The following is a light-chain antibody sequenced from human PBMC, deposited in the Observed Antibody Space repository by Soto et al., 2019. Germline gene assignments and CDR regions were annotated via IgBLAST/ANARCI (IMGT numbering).Light chain of an antibody. J-gene: IGLJ1*01. CDR3: SSYASSSLDFYV. CDR1: SSDVGGYNY. V-gene: IGLV2-14*01. CDR2: DVS. Sequence: QSVLTQPASVSGSPGQSITISCTRTSSDVGGYNYVSWYQQHPGKAPKLMIYDVSNRPSGVSNRFSGSKSGNTASLTISGLQAEYGADYYCSSYASSSLDFYVFGTGTKVTVL.